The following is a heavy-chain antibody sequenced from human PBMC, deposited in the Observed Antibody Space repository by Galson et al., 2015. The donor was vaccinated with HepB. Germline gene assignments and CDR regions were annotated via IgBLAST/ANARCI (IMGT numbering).Heavy chain of an antibody. J-gene: IGHJ5*02. V-gene: IGHV3-23*01. CDR3: AKDPGYSSGWYDLDP. CDR2: INNSGDMT. CDR1: GFTFSSYA. Sequence: SLRLSCAASGFTFSSYAMSWVRQAPGKGLEWVSTINNSGDMTYYADSVKGRFTISRDNSKNTLYLQMNSLRAEDTAVYYCAKDPGYSSGWYDLDPWGQGTLVTVSS. D-gene: IGHD6-19*01.